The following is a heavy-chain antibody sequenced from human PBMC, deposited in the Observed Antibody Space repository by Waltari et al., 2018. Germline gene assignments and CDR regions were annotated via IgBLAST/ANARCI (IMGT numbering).Heavy chain of an antibody. CDR2: IYYSGST. D-gene: IGHD3-10*01. CDR3: ARQGSGSGSYYEFDY. CDR1: GGSISSYY. J-gene: IGHJ4*02. Sequence: QVQLQESGPGLVKPSETLSLTCTVSGGSISSYYWSWIRQPPGKGLEWIGYIYYSGSTKHNPSLKSRVTIAVDTSKNQFSLKLSSVTAADTAVYYWARQGSGSGSYYEFDYWGQGTLVTVSS. V-gene: IGHV4-59*01.